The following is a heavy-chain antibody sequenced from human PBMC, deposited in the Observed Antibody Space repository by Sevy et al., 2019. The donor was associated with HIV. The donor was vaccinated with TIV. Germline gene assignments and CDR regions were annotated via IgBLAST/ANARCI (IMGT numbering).Heavy chain of an antibody. D-gene: IGHD2-15*01. J-gene: IGHJ4*02. CDR3: ARDLFSGGNAVYGY. CDR1: GFTVSNNY. CDR2: INAISSNI. Sequence: GGSLRLSCAASGFTVSNNYISWVRQAPGKGLEWVSSINAISSNIYYADSVKGRFTISRDNAENSLYLQMNSVRAEDTAVYYCARDLFSGGNAVYGYWGQGTLVTVSS. V-gene: IGHV3-21*01.